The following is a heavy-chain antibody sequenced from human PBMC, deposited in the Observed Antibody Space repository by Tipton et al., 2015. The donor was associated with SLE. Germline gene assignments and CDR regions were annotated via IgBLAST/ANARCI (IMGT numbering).Heavy chain of an antibody. D-gene: IGHD3-3*01. CDR1: GGSFSGYY. CDR3: AKEDYDFWSGYSAR. J-gene: IGHJ4*02. V-gene: IGHV4-34*01. CDR2: INHSGST. Sequence: TLSLTCAVYGGSFSGYYWSWIRQPPGKGLEWIGEINHSGSTNYNPSLKSRVTISVDTSKNQFSLKLSSVTAEDTAVYYCAKEDYDFWSGYSARWGQGTLVTVSS.